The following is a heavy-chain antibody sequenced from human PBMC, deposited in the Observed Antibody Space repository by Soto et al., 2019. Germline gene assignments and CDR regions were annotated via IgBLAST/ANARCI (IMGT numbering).Heavy chain of an antibody. CDR1: GGTFSSYA. CDR2: IIPIFGTA. J-gene: IGHJ6*02. V-gene: IGHV1-69*12. CDR3: ASHSYGYFPHYYHGMDV. Sequence: QVQLVQSGAEVKKPGSSVKVSCTASGGTFSSYASSWVRQAPGQGLEWMGGIIPIFGTANYAQKFQGRVTITADESTSTAYMELSGLRSEGTAVYYCASHSYGYFPHYYHGMDVWGQGTTVTVSS. D-gene: IGHD5-18*01.